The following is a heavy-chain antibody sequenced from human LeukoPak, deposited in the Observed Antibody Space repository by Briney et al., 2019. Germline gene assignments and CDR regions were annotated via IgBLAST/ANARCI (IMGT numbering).Heavy chain of an antibody. CDR3: ARHENDVVVVPGRPFVS. V-gene: IGHV4-59*08. J-gene: IGHJ5*01. CDR1: GGSIGSYY. D-gene: IGHD2-2*01. Sequence: SETLSLTCTVSGGSIGSYYWSWIRQSPGERLEWIAYISYGGTPMYNLSLKSRVAISVDPSKNQVSLNLSSVTAADTAVYYCARHENDVVVVPGRPFVSRGQGTLVIVS. CDR2: ISYGGTP.